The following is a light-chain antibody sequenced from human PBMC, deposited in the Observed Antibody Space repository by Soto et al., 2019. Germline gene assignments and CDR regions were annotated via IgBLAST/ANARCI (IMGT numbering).Light chain of an antibody. V-gene: IGKV3-20*01. CDR1: RSFASSY. CDR3: QHYDSSPPYT. Sequence: IVLTQSPVNLSLSPGERATLSCRASRSFASSYLGWYQQKPGQAPRLLIYAASTRATGIPDRFSGSGSATDFTLTSRRLEPEDSAVYYCQHYDSSPPYTFGQGTKLEIK. CDR2: AAS. J-gene: IGKJ2*01.